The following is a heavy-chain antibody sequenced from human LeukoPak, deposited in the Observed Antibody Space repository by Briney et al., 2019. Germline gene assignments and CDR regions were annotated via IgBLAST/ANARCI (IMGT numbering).Heavy chain of an antibody. CDR1: GGTFISYA. D-gene: IGHD1-26*01. J-gene: IGHJ4*02. CDR3: ARVGATLFDY. Sequence: ASVKVSFKASGGTFISYAISWVRQAPGQGLEWMGIINPSGGSTSYAQKFQGRVTMTRDTSTSTVYMELSSLRSEDTAVYYCARVGATLFDYWGQGTLVTVSS. CDR2: INPSGGST. V-gene: IGHV1-46*01.